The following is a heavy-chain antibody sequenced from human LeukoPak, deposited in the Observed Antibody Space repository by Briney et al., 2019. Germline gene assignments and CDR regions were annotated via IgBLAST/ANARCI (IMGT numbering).Heavy chain of an antibody. Sequence: SETLSLTCAVYGDFFSGYYWSWIRQPPGKGLEWIGEINHSGSTNYNPSLKSRVTISLDTSKNQFSLKLSSVTAADTAVYYCARVRGGALDYFDYWGQGTLVTVSS. V-gene: IGHV4-34*01. CDR3: ARVRGGALDYFDY. CDR2: INHSGST. J-gene: IGHJ4*02. CDR1: GDFFSGYY. D-gene: IGHD3-10*01.